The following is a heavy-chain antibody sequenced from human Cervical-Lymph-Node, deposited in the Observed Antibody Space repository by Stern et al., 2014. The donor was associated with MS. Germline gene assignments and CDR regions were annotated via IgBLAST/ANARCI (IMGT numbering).Heavy chain of an antibody. V-gene: IGHV1-69*01. CDR2: ITPILGDV. J-gene: IGHJ4*02. D-gene: IGHD1-1*01. CDR1: GGRFSRYT. CDR3: ARRDGTASRNGLAF. Sequence: VPLVESGAEVKRPGSSVKVSCEDSGGRFSRYTITWVRPAPGQGLEWVGGITPILGDVVSAQKFQGRVTRTGDESLNAAYLELTNLTSKDRAVYYCARRDGTASRNGLAFWGQGTLVVVSS.